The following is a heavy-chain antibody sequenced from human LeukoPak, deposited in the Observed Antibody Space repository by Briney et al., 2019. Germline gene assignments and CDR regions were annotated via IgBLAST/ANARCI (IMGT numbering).Heavy chain of an antibody. CDR2: IRNDGTVK. Sequence: PGGSLRLSCAASGFTFSTYGMHWVRQAPGKGLEWVAFIRNDGTVKYYADSLKGRFTISRDSSKNTLYLQMNSLRAEDTAVYYCAKTGRSSWGFFDYCGQGTLVTVSS. CDR3: AKTGRSSWGFFDY. D-gene: IGHD6-13*01. J-gene: IGHJ4*02. CDR1: GFTFSTYG. V-gene: IGHV3-30*02.